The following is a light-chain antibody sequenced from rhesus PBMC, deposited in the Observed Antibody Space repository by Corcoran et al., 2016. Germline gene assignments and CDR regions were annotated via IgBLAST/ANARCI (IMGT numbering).Light chain of an antibody. V-gene: IGKV3-42*03. J-gene: IGKJ4*01. CDR2: GAS. Sequence: EIVLTQSPATLSLSPGERATLSCRASQSVSNTLAWYQQKPEQAPRLLIYGASNRATDIPDRFSGRGSVTDFTLTISSLEPEDFAVYYCQQYTDWPLTFGGGTKVEIK. CDR3: QQYTDWPLT. CDR1: QSVSNT.